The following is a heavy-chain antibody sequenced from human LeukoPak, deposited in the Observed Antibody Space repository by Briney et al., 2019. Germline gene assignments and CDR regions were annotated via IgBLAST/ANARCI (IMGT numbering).Heavy chain of an antibody. Sequence: SQTLSLTCAISGDSVSSNSASWNWVRQSPSRCLEWLGRTYYRSKWYNDNGVSVKRRITINTDTSKNQFSLQLNSVTPEDTAVYYCAREDYSSSKNDYWGQGTLVTVSS. CDR1: GDSVSSNSAS. V-gene: IGHV6-1*01. CDR3: AREDYSSSKNDY. CDR2: TYYRSKWYN. D-gene: IGHD6-6*01. J-gene: IGHJ4*02.